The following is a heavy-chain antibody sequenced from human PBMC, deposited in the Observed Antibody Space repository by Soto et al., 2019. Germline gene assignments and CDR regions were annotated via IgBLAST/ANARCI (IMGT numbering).Heavy chain of an antibody. D-gene: IGHD3-22*01. CDR3: ARISRSYYYDSSGYYDWSFDL. Sequence: QVTLKESGPVLVKPTETLTLTCTVSGFSLSNARMGVSWIRQPPGKALEWLAHIFSNDEKSYSTSLKSRLTISKDTSKSQVVLTMTNMDPVDTATYYCARISRSYYYDSSGYYDWSFDLWGRGTLVTVSS. CDR1: GFSLSNARMG. V-gene: IGHV2-26*01. J-gene: IGHJ2*01. CDR2: IFSNDEK.